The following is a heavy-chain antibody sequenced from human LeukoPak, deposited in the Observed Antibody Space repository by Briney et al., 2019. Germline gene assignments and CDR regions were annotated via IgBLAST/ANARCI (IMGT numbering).Heavy chain of an antibody. CDR3: AKDRRGWPTYFDS. D-gene: IGHD6-19*01. Sequence: KSGRSLRLSCAASRFTVSSYAISWVRQAAGKWRGWVSAISGSGGTTYYADSVKGRFTIYRDNTKNSLYLQMNSLRAEDTAVYDCAKDRRGWPTYFDSWGQGTLVTVSS. CDR1: RFTVSSYA. J-gene: IGHJ4*02. CDR2: ISGSGGTT. V-gene: IGHV3-23*01.